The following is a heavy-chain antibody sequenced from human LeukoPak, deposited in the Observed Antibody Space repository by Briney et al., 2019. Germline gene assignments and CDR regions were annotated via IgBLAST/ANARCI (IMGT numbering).Heavy chain of an antibody. J-gene: IGHJ4*02. CDR1: GFTFSSYG. D-gene: IGHD6-13*01. Sequence: GGSLRLSCAASGFTFSSYGMHWVRQAPGKGLEWVAVISYDGSNKYYADSVKGRFTISRDNSKNTLYLQMNSLRAEDTAVYYCARESLAAAVYFDYWGQGTLVTVSS. V-gene: IGHV3-30*03. CDR2: ISYDGSNK. CDR3: ARESLAAAVYFDY.